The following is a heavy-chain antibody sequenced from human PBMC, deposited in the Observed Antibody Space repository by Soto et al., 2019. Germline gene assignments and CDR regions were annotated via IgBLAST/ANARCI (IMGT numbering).Heavy chain of an antibody. CDR2: ISAYNGNI. D-gene: IGHD6-13*01. J-gene: IGHJ5*02. CDR1: GYSFTTNG. Sequence: ASVKVSCKASGYSFTTNGITWVLQAPGQGLEWMGWISAYNGNIKYAQKFQGRVSMTTDTSMSTAYMELRSLSSDDTAVYFCAKDPITAAGYNWFDPWGQGTLVTVSS. V-gene: IGHV1-18*04. CDR3: AKDPITAAGYNWFDP.